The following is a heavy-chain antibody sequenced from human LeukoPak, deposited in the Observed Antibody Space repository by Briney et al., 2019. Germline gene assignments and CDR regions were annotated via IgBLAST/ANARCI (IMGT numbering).Heavy chain of an antibody. V-gene: IGHV1-8*01. CDR2: MNPNSGNT. CDR1: GYTFTSYD. D-gene: IGHD5-12*01. J-gene: IGHJ6*03. Sequence: ASVKVSCKASGYTFTSYDINWVRQATGQGLEWMGWMNPNSGNTGYAQKFQGRVTMTRNTSISTAYMELSSLRSEDTAVYYCARDWVATIESGYYYYYMDVWGKGTTVTISS. CDR3: ARDWVATIESGYYYYYMDV.